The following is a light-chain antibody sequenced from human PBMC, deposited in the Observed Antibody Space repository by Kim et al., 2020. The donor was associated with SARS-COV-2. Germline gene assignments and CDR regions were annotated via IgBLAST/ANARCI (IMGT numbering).Light chain of an antibody. V-gene: IGKV1-16*02. CDR2: AAS. CDR1: QDINNN. CDR3: QQYQSYPVT. Sequence: ASVGDIVTITCRASQDINNNLVWYQQKPGKAPRSLIYAASSLQSGVPSKFSGSRSGTDFTLTITSLQPEDFATYYCQQYQSYPVTFGQGTRLEIK. J-gene: IGKJ5*01.